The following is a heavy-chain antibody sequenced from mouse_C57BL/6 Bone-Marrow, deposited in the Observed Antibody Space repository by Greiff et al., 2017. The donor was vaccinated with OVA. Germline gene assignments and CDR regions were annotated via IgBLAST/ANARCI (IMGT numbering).Heavy chain of an antibody. CDR2: INPNNGGT. V-gene: IGHV1-26*01. CDR3: ARSAMDY. CDR1: GYTFTDYY. Sequence: EVQLQQSGPELVKPGASVKISCKASGYTFTDYYMNWVKQSHGKSLEWIGDINPNNGGTRYNQKFKGKATLTVDKSSSTAYRELLSLTSVDSAVYYCARSAMDYWGQGTSGTVSS. J-gene: IGHJ4*01.